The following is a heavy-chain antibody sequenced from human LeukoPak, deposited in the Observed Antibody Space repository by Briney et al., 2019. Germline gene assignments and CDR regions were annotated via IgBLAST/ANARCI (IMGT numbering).Heavy chain of an antibody. CDR1: GYTFTSYY. Sequence: GASVKVSCKASGYTFTSYYMHWVRQAPGQGLEWMGLINPTGGSTGYAQKFQGRVTMTRDMSTSTDYMELSSLRSEDMAVYYCARGPRSSSWTPYYYHMDVWGKGTTVTVSS. J-gene: IGHJ6*03. CDR3: ARGPRSSSWTPYYYHMDV. V-gene: IGHV1-46*01. D-gene: IGHD6-13*01. CDR2: INPTGGST.